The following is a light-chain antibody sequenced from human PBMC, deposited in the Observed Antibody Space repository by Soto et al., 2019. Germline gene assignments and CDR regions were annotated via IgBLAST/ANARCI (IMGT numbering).Light chain of an antibody. V-gene: IGLV2-23*02. J-gene: IGLJ1*01. CDR1: SSDVENYKL. Sequence: QSVLNQPASVSGSPGQSVTISCTATSSDVENYKLVSWYQQHPGKAPKLIIYEVSKRPSGGSNRFSASNSANTASLMISGLEDEDEDDYNWGSTVRGYVFGTGTKLTVL. CDR2: EVS. CDR3: GSTVRGYV.